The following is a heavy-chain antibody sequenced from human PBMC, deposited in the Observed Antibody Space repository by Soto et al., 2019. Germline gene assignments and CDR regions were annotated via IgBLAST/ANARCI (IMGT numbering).Heavy chain of an antibody. V-gene: IGHV3-30-3*01. CDR1: VFTFSNFA. D-gene: IGHD3-22*01. J-gene: IGHJ6*02. Sequence: PGGSLLVSCAASVFTFSNFAMYWVRQAPGKGLEWVTVISYDGSHKYYADSVKGRFTISRDNSKNTLYLQMNNLRAEDSAVYFCARDYYYKRAMDVWGQGTTVTVSS. CDR2: ISYDGSHK. CDR3: ARDYYYKRAMDV.